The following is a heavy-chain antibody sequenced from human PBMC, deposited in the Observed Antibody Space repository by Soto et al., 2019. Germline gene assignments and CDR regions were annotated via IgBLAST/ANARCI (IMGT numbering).Heavy chain of an antibody. CDR1: GFSFDNYG. CDR3: AQLGLMTFSHKHYFNH. J-gene: IGHJ4*02. CDR2: IKSDGTST. D-gene: IGHD3-16*01. V-gene: IGHV3-23*01. Sequence: EVQLLESGGDLVQPGGSLRLSCVASGFSFDNYGMSWVRQAPGKGLEWVSAIKSDGTSTYYAASVEDRFTISRDNSNNTLYLQLNSLRAEDTAVYYCAQLGLMTFSHKHYFNHWGRGTLVTVSS.